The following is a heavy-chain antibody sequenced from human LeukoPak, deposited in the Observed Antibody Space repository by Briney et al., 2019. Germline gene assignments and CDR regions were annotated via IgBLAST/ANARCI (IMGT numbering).Heavy chain of an antibody. CDR1: GFTFSTYA. J-gene: IGHJ4*02. CDR3: AKDLGAVTLTMLGPFDS. D-gene: IGHD3-10*02. CDR2: LSGSGGST. Sequence: PGGSLRLSCTASGFTFSTYAMSWVRQAPGKGLEWVSGLSGSGGSTYYAECVKGRFTISRDNSKNTLYLQMNSLRAEDTAVYYCAKDLGAVTLTMLGPFDSWGQGTLVTVSS. V-gene: IGHV3-23*01.